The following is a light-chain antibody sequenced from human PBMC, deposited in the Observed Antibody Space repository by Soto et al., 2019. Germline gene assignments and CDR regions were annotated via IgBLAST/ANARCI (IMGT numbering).Light chain of an antibody. V-gene: IGLV2-8*01. J-gene: IGLJ1*01. CDR3: SSYAGGNEV. CDR1: SSDVGGYNY. CDR2: EVS. Sequence: QSVLTQPPSASGSPGQSVTISCTGTSSDVGGYNYVSWYQQYPGKAPKLMIFEVSKRPSGVPDRFSGSKSGNTASLTVSWLQTEDEADDYCSSYAGGNEVFGTGTKVTV.